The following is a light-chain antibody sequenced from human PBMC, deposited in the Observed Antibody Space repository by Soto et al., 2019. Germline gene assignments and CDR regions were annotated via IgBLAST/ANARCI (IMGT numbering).Light chain of an antibody. CDR3: ETWDSNTHTV. CDR2: LERSGSY. CDR1: SGHNTYT. Sequence: QSVLTQSSSASASLGSSVKLTCTLSSGHNTYTIAWHQQQPGKAPRYLMKLERSGSYDKGSGVPDRFSGSSSGADRYLTISNLQSEDEADYYCETWDSNTHTVFGGGTQLIVL. V-gene: IGLV4-60*03. J-gene: IGLJ7*01.